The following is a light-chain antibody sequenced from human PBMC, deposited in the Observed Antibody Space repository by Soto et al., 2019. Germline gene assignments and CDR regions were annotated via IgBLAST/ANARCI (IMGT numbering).Light chain of an antibody. J-gene: IGKJ1*01. CDR2: KVS. CDR3: MQGTHWPWT. Sequence: DVVMTQSPLSLPVTLGPPASISCRSSQSPLYSDGNTYLSWFQQRPGQSPRRMIYKVSNRDSGVPDRFSGSWSGTDCTLKISRVEAEDVGVYYCMQGTHWPWTLGQGTKVDI. CDR1: QSPLYSDGNTY. V-gene: IGKV2-30*01.